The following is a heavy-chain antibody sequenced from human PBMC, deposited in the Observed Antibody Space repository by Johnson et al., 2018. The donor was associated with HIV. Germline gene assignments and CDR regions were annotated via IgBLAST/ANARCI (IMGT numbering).Heavy chain of an antibody. CDR2: IKQDGSEK. Sequence: QVQLVESGGGVVQPGGSLRLSCAASDFTFSSYGMHWVRQAPGKGLEWVANIKQDGSEKYYADSVKGRFTISRDNSKNTLYLQMNSLRAEDTAVYYCAREWDPRTPDAFDIWGQGTMVTVSS. J-gene: IGHJ3*02. V-gene: IGHV3-30*02. CDR3: AREWDPRTPDAFDI. D-gene: IGHD1-26*01. CDR1: DFTFSSYG.